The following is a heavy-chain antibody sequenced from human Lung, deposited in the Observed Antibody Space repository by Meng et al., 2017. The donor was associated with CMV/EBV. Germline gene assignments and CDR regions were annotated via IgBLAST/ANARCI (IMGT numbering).Heavy chain of an antibody. V-gene: IGHV3-53*01. CDR2: IYSGGST. Sequence: GEXXKISCAASGFTVSSDYMSWVRQAPGKGLEWVSVIYSGGSTYYADSVKGRFTISRDNSKNTLYLQMNSLRAEDTAVYYCARVAYDFWSGFTYYFDYWGRGTLVTVSS. CDR3: ARVAYDFWSGFTYYFDY. J-gene: IGHJ4*02. CDR1: GFTVSSDY. D-gene: IGHD3-3*01.